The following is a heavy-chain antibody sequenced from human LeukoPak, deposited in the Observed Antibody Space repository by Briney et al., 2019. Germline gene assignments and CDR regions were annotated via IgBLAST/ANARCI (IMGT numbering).Heavy chain of an antibody. J-gene: IGHJ3*02. CDR1: AGSISSYY. CDR3: ATGHDAFDI. Sequence: SETLSLTCTVSAGSISSYYWSWIRQPPGKGLEWIGYIYYSGSINYNPSLKSRVTISVDTSKNQFSLKLSSVTAADTAVYYCATGHDAFDIWGQGTMVTVSS. V-gene: IGHV4-59*01. CDR2: IYYSGSI.